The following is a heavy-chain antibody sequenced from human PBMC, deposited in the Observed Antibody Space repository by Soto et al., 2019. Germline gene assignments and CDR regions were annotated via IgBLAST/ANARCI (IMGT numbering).Heavy chain of an antibody. D-gene: IGHD6-19*01. CDR1: GGTFSSYT. CDR2: IIPILGIA. V-gene: IGHV1-69*02. CDR3: ATSPDIAVAGTGVDY. Sequence: SVKVSCKASGGTFSSYTISWVRQAPGQGLEWMGRIIPILGIANYAQKFQGRVTITADKSTSTAYMELSSLRPEDTAVYYCATSPDIAVAGTGVDYWGQGTLVTVSS. J-gene: IGHJ4*02.